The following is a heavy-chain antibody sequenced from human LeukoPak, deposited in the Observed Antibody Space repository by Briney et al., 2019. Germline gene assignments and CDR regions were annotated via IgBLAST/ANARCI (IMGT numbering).Heavy chain of an antibody. V-gene: IGHV3-23*01. Sequence: GGSLRLSCAASGFTFTSYAMSWVRQAPGKGLQWVSGISGSGGSTYYADSVKGRFTISRDNSKNTLYLQMNSLRAEDTAVYYCAKHGFGVFEGYWGQGTLVTVSS. CDR2: ISGSGGST. CDR3: AKHGFGVFEGY. D-gene: IGHD3-10*01. CDR1: GFTFTSYA. J-gene: IGHJ4*02.